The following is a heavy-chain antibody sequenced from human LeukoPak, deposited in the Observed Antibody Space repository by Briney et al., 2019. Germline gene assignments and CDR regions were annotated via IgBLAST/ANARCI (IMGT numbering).Heavy chain of an antibody. D-gene: IGHD2-15*01. CDR3: ARGGKYCSGGSCYSGYFDY. CDR2: ISVGSGNT. Sequence: ASVKVSCKASGYTFTSYAMHWVRQAPGQRLEWMGWISVGSGNTKYSQHFQGRVTITRDTSASTAYMELSSLRSEDTAVYCCARGGKYCSGGSCYSGYFDYWGQGTLVTVSS. CDR1: GYTFTSYA. V-gene: IGHV1-3*01. J-gene: IGHJ4*02.